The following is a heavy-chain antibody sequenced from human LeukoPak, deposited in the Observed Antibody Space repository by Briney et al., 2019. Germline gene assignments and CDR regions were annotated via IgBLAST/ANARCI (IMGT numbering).Heavy chain of an antibody. D-gene: IGHD6-19*01. CDR3: ARGRGSGHKENWFDP. CDR2: MNPNSGNT. CDR1: GYAFTTYD. V-gene: IGHV1-8*01. J-gene: IGHJ5*02. Sequence: GASAKVSCKASGYAFTTYDINWVRQATGQGPEWIGWMNPNSGNTRYTQNFQGRVTMTRNTSISTAYIELSSLKSEDTAVYYCARGRGSGHKENWFDPWGLGTLVTVSS.